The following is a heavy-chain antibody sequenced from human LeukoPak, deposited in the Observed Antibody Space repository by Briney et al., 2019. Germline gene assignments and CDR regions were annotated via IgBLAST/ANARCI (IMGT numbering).Heavy chain of an antibody. J-gene: IGHJ4*02. CDR1: GGSISSYC. CDR2: IYYSGST. Sequence: SETLSLTCTVSGGSISSYCWSWIRQPPGKGLEWIGYIYYSGSTNYNPSLKSRVTISVDTSKNQFSLKLSSVTAADTAVYYCARARGALDGYNYFDYWGQGTLVTVSS. V-gene: IGHV4-59*01. CDR3: ARARGALDGYNYFDY. D-gene: IGHD5-12*01.